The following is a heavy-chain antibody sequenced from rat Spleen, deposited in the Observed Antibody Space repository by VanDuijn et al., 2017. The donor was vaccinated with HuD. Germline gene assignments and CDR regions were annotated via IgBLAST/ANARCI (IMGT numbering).Heavy chain of an antibody. CDR1: GFTFSNYD. D-gene: IGHD4-6*01. CDR2: ISYDGGIT. CDR3: ARHWGY. J-gene: IGHJ2*01. Sequence: EVQLVESGGGLVQPGRSMKLSCAASGFTFSNYDMAWVRQAPKKGLEWVAYISYDGGITYYRDSVKGRFTISRDNAQSTLYLQMDSLRSEDTATYYCARHWGYWGQGVTVTVSS. V-gene: IGHV5-25*01.